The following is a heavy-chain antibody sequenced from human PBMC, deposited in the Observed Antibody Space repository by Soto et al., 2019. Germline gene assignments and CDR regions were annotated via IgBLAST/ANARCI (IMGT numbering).Heavy chain of an antibody. CDR2: NKSKTDGGTT. J-gene: IGHJ4*02. CDR3: TSEGTSYFDY. D-gene: IGHD3-10*01. V-gene: IGHV3-15*07. Sequence: EVQLVESGGGLVKPGGSLRLSCAASGFTFSNAWMNWVRQAPGKGLEWVGRNKSKTDGGTTDYAAPVKGRFTISRDDSKNTLYLQMNSLKTEDTAVYYCTSEGTSYFDYWGQGTLVTVSS. CDR1: GFTFSNAW.